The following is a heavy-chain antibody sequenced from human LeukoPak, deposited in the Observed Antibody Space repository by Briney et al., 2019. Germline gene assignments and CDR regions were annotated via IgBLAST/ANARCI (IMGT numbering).Heavy chain of an antibody. D-gene: IGHD5-18*01. V-gene: IGHV3-48*01. Sequence: GVSLRLSCGASGFTFSSYSMNWVRQAPGKRLEWVSYISSSSSTIYYADSVKGRFTISRDNAKSSLSLQMNSLRAEDTAVYYCARDPGYSYGPTFDYWGQGTLVTVSS. CDR3: ARDPGYSYGPTFDY. CDR2: ISSSSSTI. CDR1: GFTFSSYS. J-gene: IGHJ4*02.